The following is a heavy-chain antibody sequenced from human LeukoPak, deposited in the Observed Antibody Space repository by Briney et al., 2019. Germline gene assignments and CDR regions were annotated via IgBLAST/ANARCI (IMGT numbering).Heavy chain of an antibody. CDR3: AKERDDYVLGV. V-gene: IGHV3-30*02. D-gene: IGHD3-16*01. CDR1: GFTFSSYG. J-gene: IGHJ6*04. CDR2: IRYDGSNK. Sequence: TGGSLRLSCAASGFTFSSYGMHWVRQAPGKGLEWVAFIRYDGSNKYYAGSVKGRFTISRDNSKNTLYLQMNGLRAEDTAVYYCAKERDDYVLGVWGKGTTVTVSS.